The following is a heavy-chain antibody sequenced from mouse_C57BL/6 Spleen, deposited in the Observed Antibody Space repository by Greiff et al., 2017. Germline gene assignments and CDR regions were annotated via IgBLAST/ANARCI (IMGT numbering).Heavy chain of an antibody. CDR3: AREASYYSNPWYFDV. CDR1: GYTFTSYW. Sequence: QVQLQQPGTELVKPGASVKLSCKASGYTFTSYWMHWVKQRPGQGLEWIGNINPSNGGTNYNEKFMSKATLTVDNSSSTAYRQLRSLTSEDSAVYYWAREASYYSNPWYFDVWGTGTTVTVSS. D-gene: IGHD2-5*01. J-gene: IGHJ1*03. CDR2: INPSNGGT. V-gene: IGHV1-53*01.